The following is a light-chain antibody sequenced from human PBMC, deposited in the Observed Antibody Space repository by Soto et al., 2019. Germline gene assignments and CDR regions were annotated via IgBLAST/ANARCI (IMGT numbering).Light chain of an antibody. Sequence: EIVLTQSPATLSLSPGERATLSCRASQSVSRFLAWYQQKPGQAPRLLIYDASTRATGIPGRFSGSGSGTDFTLTISSLGPEAFAVAYYQQRRQCPPEGTFGPGTKV. V-gene: IGKV3-11*01. CDR3: QQRRQCPPEGT. CDR2: DAS. J-gene: IGKJ3*01. CDR1: QSVSRF.